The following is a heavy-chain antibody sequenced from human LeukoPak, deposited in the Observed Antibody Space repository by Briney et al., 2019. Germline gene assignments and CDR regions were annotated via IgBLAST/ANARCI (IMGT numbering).Heavy chain of an antibody. J-gene: IGHJ3*02. CDR2: IYYSGST. CDR1: GGSISSSSYY. V-gene: IGHV4-39*01. CDR3: ARLAAYAFDI. D-gene: IGHD6-13*01. Sequence: PSETLSLTCTVSGGSISSSSYYWGWIRQPPGKGLEWIGSIYYSGSTYYNPSLKSRVTISVDTSKNQFSLKLSSVTAADTAVYYCARLAAYAFDIWGQGTMVTVSS.